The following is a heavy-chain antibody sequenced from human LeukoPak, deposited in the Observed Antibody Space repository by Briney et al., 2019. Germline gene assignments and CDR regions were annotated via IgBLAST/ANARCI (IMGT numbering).Heavy chain of an antibody. D-gene: IGHD5-18*01. CDR2: IYYSGST. CDR1: GGSISSGGYY. V-gene: IGHV4-31*03. J-gene: IGHJ6*02. Sequence: PSETLSLTCTVSGGSISSGGYYWSWIRQHPGKGLEWIGYIYYSGSTYYNPSLKSRVTISVDTSKNQFSLKLSSVNAADTAVYYCARLTGYSYGGRGYYYGMDVWGQGTTVTVSS. CDR3: ARLTGYSYGGRGYYYGMDV.